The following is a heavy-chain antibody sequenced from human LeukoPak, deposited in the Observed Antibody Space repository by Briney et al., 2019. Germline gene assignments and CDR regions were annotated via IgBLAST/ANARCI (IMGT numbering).Heavy chain of an antibody. CDR3: ASVEYSSSWQIVYYFDY. J-gene: IGHJ4*02. V-gene: IGHV3-11*04. Sequence: GGSLRLSCAASGFTFSDYFMSWIRQAPGKGLEWVSYISSSGSTIYYADSVKGRFTISRDNAKNSLYLQMNSLTAEDTAVYYCASVEYSSSWQIVYYFDYWGQGTLVTVSS. D-gene: IGHD6-13*01. CDR2: ISSSGSTI. CDR1: GFTFSDYF.